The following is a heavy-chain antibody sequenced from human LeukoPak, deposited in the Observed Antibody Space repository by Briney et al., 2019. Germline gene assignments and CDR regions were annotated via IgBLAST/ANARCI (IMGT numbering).Heavy chain of an antibody. Sequence: GGSLRLSCAASGFTFSSYGMHWVRQAPGKGLEWVAVISYDGSNKYYADSVKGRFTISRDNSKNTLYLQMNSLRAEDTAVYYCALGAASLYYFDYWGQGTLVTVSS. V-gene: IGHV3-30*03. CDR3: ALGAASLYYFDY. D-gene: IGHD6-25*01. CDR2: ISYDGSNK. J-gene: IGHJ4*02. CDR1: GFTFSSYG.